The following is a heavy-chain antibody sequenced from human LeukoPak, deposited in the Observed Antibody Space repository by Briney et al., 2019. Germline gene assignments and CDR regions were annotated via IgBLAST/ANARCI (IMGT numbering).Heavy chain of an antibody. D-gene: IGHD6-6*01. J-gene: IGHJ6*02. CDR1: GFTFSSYA. CDR3: ASTQSSSLAANNYYYYGMDV. CDR2: ISGSGGST. V-gene: IGHV3-23*01. Sequence: PGGSLRLSCAASGFTFSSYAMSWVRQAPGKGLEWVSAISGSGGSTYYADSVKGRFTISRDNAKNSLYLQMNSLRAEDTAVYYCASTQSSSLAANNYYYYGMDVWGQGTTVTVSS.